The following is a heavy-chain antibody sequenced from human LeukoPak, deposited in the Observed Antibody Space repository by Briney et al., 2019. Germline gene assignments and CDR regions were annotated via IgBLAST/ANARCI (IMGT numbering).Heavy chain of an antibody. D-gene: IGHD3-22*01. CDR2: ISGSGGST. CDR3: ARLSGYSSGHYYSDY. V-gene: IGHV3-23*01. CDR1: GFTFSSYA. J-gene: IGHJ4*02. Sequence: QPGGSLRLSCAASGFTFSSYAMSWVRQAPGKGLEWVSAISGSGGSTYYADSVKGRFTISRDNSKNTLYLQMNSLRAEDTAVYYCARLSGYSSGHYYSDYWGQGTLVTVSS.